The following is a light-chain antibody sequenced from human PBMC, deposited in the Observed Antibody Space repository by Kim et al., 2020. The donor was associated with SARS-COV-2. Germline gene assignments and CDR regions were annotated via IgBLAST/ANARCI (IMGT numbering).Light chain of an antibody. CDR1: QSVVRNY. CDR2: GAS. CDR3: QQYGSSPLT. Sequence: SPGERATLSRRARQSVVRNYLGWYQQKPGQAPSLLIYGASSRATGIPDRFSGSGSGTDFTLTISRLEPEDSAVYYCQQYGSSPLTFGGGTKVDIK. J-gene: IGKJ4*01. V-gene: IGKV3-20*01.